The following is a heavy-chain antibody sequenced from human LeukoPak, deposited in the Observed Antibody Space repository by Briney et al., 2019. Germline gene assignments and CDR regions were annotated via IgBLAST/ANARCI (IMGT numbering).Heavy chain of an antibody. CDR3: ARDGEIVGPPHFDY. D-gene: IGHD1-26*01. J-gene: IGHJ4*02. Sequence: GGSLRLPCAASGFTVSSNYMSWVRQAPGKGLEWVSVIYSGGSTYYADSVKGRFTISRDNSKNTLYLQMNSLRAEDTAAYYCARDGEIVGPPHFDYWGQGTLVTVSS. CDR2: IYSGGST. V-gene: IGHV3-66*02. CDR1: GFTVSSNY.